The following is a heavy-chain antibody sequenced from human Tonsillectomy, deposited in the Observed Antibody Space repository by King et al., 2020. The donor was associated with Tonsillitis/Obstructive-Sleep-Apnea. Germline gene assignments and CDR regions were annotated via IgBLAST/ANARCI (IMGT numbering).Heavy chain of an antibody. Sequence: VQLVESGGGVVQPGRSLRLSCAASGFTFSSYGMHWVRQAPGKGLEWVAVIWYDGSNKYYADSVKGRFTISRDNSKNTLYLQMNSLRAEDTAVYYCARDRYCSSTSSYSLYYYYYYMDVWGKGTTVTVSS. CDR1: GFTFSSYG. D-gene: IGHD2-2*01. CDR2: IWYDGSNK. CDR3: ARDRYCSSTSSYSLYYYYYYMDV. V-gene: IGHV3-33*01. J-gene: IGHJ6*03.